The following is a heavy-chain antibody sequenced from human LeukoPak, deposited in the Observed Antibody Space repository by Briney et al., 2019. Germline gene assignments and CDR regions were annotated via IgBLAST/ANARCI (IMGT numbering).Heavy chain of an antibody. V-gene: IGHV4-59*01. CDR3: ARDQGSGSGSYYSGPNWFDP. CDR1: GGSISSYY. J-gene: IGHJ5*02. D-gene: IGHD3-10*01. CDR2: IYYSGST. Sequence: PSETLSLTCTVSGGSISSYYWSWIRQPPGKGLEWIGYIYYSGSTYYNPSLKSRVTVSVDTSKNQFSLKLSSVTAADTAVYYCARDQGSGSGSYYSGPNWFDPWGQGTLVTVSS.